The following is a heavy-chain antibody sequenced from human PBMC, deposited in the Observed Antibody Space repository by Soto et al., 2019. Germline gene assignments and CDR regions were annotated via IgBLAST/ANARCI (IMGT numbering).Heavy chain of an antibody. CDR2: ITWDGATS. CDR3: AKHKDGALDH. Sequence: GGSLRLSCAASGFTFDDYAMEWVRQAPGKGLEWVALITWDGATSYYADSVKGRFTISRDNSKNSLYLQMNSLRTEDTALYYCAKHKDGALDHWGQGTLVTVSS. J-gene: IGHJ4*02. CDR1: GFTFDDYA. D-gene: IGHD3-10*01. V-gene: IGHV3-43D*04.